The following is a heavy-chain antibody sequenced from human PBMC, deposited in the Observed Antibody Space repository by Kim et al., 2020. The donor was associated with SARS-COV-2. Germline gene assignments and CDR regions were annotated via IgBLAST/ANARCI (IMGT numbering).Heavy chain of an antibody. Sequence: SETLSLTCTVSSGSIINYYWTWIRQPPGKALEWIGYIYSSGSTKNNPSLRGRVTISVDTSKNQFSLKLTSVTAADTAVYYCARVTPGEAFDYWGQGTLVTVSS. V-gene: IGHV4-59*01. CDR3: ARVTPGEAFDY. J-gene: IGHJ4*02. CDR2: IYSSGST. D-gene: IGHD3-16*01. CDR1: SGSIINYY.